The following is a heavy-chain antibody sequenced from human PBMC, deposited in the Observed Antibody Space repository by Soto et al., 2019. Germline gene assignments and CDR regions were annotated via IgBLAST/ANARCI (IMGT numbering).Heavy chain of an antibody. J-gene: IGHJ4*02. CDR3: ARGGANVSLGFDS. V-gene: IGHV3-7*04. Sequence: EVQLVESGGDLVQPGGSLTLACAASGFTFGSDWMSWVRQTPGKGLEWVANIRGDGSDKYYVDSVKGRFTISRDNAKNSLYPHKINLSAEDAAVYYCARGGANVSLGFDSWGQGTLVTVSS. D-gene: IGHD3-16*01. CDR2: IRGDGSDK. CDR1: GFTFGSDW.